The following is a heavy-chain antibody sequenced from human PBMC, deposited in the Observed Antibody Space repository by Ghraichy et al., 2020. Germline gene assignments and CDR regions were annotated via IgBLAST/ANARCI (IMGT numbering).Heavy chain of an antibody. Sequence: ASVKVSCKASEYTFTSYAMHWVRQAPGQRLEWMGWINAGNGNTKYSQKFQGRVTITRDTSASTAYMALSSLRSEDTAVYYCARDKLIAVAGGLYYYYGMDVWGQGTTVTVSS. CDR2: INAGNGNT. CDR3: ARDKLIAVAGGLYYYYGMDV. J-gene: IGHJ6*02. V-gene: IGHV1-3*01. CDR1: EYTFTSYA. D-gene: IGHD6-19*01.